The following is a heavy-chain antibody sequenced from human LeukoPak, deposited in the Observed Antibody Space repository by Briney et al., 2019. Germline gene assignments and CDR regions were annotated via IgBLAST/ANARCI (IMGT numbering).Heavy chain of an antibody. D-gene: IGHD2-21*02. CDR3: AKSPTVTATFFDY. CDR1: GFTFSSYA. Sequence: GGSLRLSCAASGFTFSSYAMSWVRQAPGKGLEWVSSISGSHGTTNYADSVKGRFTISRDNSKNTLYLQMNSLRAEDTAVYYCAKSPTVTATFFDYWGQGTLVTVSS. V-gene: IGHV3-23*01. J-gene: IGHJ4*02. CDR2: ISGSHGTT.